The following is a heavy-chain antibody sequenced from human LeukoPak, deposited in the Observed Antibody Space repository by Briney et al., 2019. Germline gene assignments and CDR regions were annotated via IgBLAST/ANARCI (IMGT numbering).Heavy chain of an antibody. D-gene: IGHD2-2*01. V-gene: IGHV4-39*01. Sequence: SETLSLTCTVSGGSISSSSYYWGWIRQPPGKGLEWIGSIYYRGSTYYNPSLKSRVTISVDTSKNHFSLKLSSVTAADTAVYYCARVVLKYSYSTGVDYWGEGTLVTVSS. CDR1: GGSISSSSYY. J-gene: IGHJ4*02. CDR2: IYYRGST. CDR3: ARVVLKYSYSTGVDY.